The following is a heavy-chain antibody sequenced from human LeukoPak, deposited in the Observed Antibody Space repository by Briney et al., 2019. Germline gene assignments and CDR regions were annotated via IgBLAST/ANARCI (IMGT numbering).Heavy chain of an antibody. CDR1: GFTISSNY. Sequence: GGSLRLSCAASGFTISSNYMSWVRQAPGKGLVWVSRINTDGSSTSYADSVKGRFTISRDNAKNTLYLQMNSLRAEDTAVYYCARDRGGWYRYFDYWGQGTLVTVSS. V-gene: IGHV3-74*01. CDR2: INTDGSST. J-gene: IGHJ4*02. D-gene: IGHD6-19*01. CDR3: ARDRGGWYRYFDY.